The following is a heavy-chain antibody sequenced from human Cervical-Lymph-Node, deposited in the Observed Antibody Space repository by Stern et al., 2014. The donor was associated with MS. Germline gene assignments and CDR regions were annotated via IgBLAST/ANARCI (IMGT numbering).Heavy chain of an antibody. J-gene: IGHJ6*01. Sequence: QLQLQESGPGKVKPSETLSLTCSVSGGSISSYYCSWVRQPAGKGLAWIGRINALWSTNFTHSRRSRLTRSVDTSKTQFSLKLKSVTAADTAVYYCARGVLGFGEFPYGMDVWGQGTTVTVSS. CDR2: INALWST. CDR3: ARGVLGFGEFPYGMDV. D-gene: IGHD3-10*01. CDR1: GGSISSYY. V-gene: IGHV4-4*07.